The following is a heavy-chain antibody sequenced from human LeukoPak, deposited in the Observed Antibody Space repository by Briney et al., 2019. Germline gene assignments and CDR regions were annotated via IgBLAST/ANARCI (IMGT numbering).Heavy chain of an antibody. J-gene: IGHJ3*02. Sequence: SETLSLTCIVSGDSISSTSYYWAWIRQPPGKGLEWIGMIFYSGSAYYTPSLRGRVTLSVDTSRNQFSLKLSSVTAADTAVYYCARGNSPVGPFDIWGQGTMVTVSS. CDR1: GDSISSTSYY. V-gene: IGHV4-39*07. D-gene: IGHD1-26*01. CDR3: ARGNSPVGPFDI. CDR2: IFYSGSA.